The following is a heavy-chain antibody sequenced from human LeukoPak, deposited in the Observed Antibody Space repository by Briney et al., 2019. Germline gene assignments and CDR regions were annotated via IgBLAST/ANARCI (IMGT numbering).Heavy chain of an antibody. D-gene: IGHD6-13*01. CDR3: AKGGSGYDIRIAAAGTPDY. CDR2: IRYDGSNK. V-gene: IGHV3-30*02. J-gene: IGHJ4*02. CDR1: GFTFSSYG. Sequence: GGSLRLSCAASGFTFSSYGMHWVRQAPGKGLEWVAFIRYDGSNKYYADSVKGRFTISRDNSKNTLYLQMNSLRAEDTAVYYCAKGGSGYDIRIAAAGTPDYWGQGTLVTVSS.